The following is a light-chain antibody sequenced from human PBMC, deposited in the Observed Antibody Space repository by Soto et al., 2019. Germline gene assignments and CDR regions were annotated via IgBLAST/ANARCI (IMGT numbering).Light chain of an antibody. CDR1: QDVASTY. J-gene: IGKJ1*01. V-gene: IGKV3-20*01. Sequence: IVLTQSPDTLSLSPGERATLSCRASQDVASTYSAWYQQKPGQAPRLLIYGASGRAAGVAERFSGSGSGTQFTLTISRLEPEDFAVYYCQYYDTSRTFAQGTRVEI. CDR3: QYYDTSRT. CDR2: GAS.